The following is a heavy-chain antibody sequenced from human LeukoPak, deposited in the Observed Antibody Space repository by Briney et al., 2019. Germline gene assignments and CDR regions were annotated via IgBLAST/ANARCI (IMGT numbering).Heavy chain of an antibody. V-gene: IGHV4-59*11. CDR3: ASDSISMNAFDA. CDR1: GGSFTTHY. J-gene: IGHJ3*01. Sequence: PSETLSLTCTVSGGSFTTHYWSWIRQPPGKGLEWIGYISYIGSTNYNPSLKSRVTISIDTSKNEVSQMLTSVTAADTAVYYCASDSISMNAFDAWGQGTMVTVSS. CDR2: ISYIGST. D-gene: IGHD3-22*01.